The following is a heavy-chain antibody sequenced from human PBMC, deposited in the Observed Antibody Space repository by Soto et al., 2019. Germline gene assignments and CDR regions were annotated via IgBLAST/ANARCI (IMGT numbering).Heavy chain of an antibody. Sequence: GGFLRLSCAAAGVTFGGYAVHWVRQAPGKGLERVEVISYDGSNKYYADSVKGRFTISRDNSKNTLYLQMNSLRAEDTAVYYCARDLNSELRFLEWLVGMDVWGQGTTVTGSS. J-gene: IGHJ6*02. CDR1: GVTFGGYA. CDR3: ARDLNSELRFLEWLVGMDV. CDR2: ISYDGSNK. D-gene: IGHD3-3*01. V-gene: IGHV3-30-3*01.